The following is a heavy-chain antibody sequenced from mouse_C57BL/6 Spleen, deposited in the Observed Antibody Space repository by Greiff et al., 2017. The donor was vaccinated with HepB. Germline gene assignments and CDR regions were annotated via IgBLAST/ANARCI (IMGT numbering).Heavy chain of an antibody. Sequence: EVKLMESEGGLVQPGSSMKLSCTASGFTFSDYYMAWVRQVPEKGLEWVANINYDGSSTYYLDSLKSRFIISRDNAKNILYLQMSSLKSEDTATYYCARGDDGYSFDYWGQGTTLTVSS. CDR1: GFTFSDYY. J-gene: IGHJ2*01. CDR3: ARGDDGYSFDY. D-gene: IGHD2-3*01. CDR2: INYDGSST. V-gene: IGHV5-16*01.